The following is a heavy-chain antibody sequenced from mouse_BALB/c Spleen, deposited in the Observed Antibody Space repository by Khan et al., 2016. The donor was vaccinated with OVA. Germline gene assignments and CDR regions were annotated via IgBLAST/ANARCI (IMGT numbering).Heavy chain of an antibody. J-gene: IGHJ4*01. D-gene: IGHD2-4*01. CDR1: GYTFTAYD. V-gene: IGHV1S56*01. CDR2: MYPGDGST. Sequence: QVQLQQSGPELVKPGALVKISCKASGYTFTAYDINWVKQRPGQGLEWIGWMYPGDGSTKDNENVKGKARLTADKSSNTAFMQLISLTSEKSAVYFCAREGLRVVAMDYWCQVTSVSVSS. CDR3: AREGLRVVAMDY.